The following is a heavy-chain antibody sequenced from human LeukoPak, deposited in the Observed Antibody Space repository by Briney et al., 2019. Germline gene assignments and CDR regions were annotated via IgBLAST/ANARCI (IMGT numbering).Heavy chain of an antibody. V-gene: IGHV3-23*01. CDR1: GFTFSSYA. D-gene: IGHD3-3*01. J-gene: IGHJ5*02. CDR3: ARDATSNYDFWSGSNWFDP. Sequence: PGGSLRLSCAASGFTFSSYAMSWVRQAPGKGLEWVSAISGSGGSTYYADSVKGRFTISRDNAKNSLYLQMNSLRAEDTAVYYCARDATSNYDFWSGSNWFDPWGQGTLVTVSS. CDR2: ISGSGGST.